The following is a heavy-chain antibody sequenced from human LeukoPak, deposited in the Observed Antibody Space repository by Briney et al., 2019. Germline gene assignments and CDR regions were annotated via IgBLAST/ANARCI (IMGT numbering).Heavy chain of an antibody. V-gene: IGHV3-23*01. CDR1: GFTFSSYA. CDR3: AKAEGYDILTGLDY. J-gene: IGHJ4*02. Sequence: GGSLRLSCAASGFTFSSYAMSWVRQAPGKGLEWVSTIRGSGGGTYYADSVKGRFTISRDNSKNTLYLQMNSLRTEDTAVYYCAKAEGYDILTGLDYWGQGTLVTVSS. CDR2: IRGSGGGT. D-gene: IGHD3-9*01.